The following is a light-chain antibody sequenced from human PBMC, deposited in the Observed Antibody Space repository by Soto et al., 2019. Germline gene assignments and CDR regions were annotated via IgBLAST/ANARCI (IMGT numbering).Light chain of an antibody. CDR1: QVIINE. J-gene: IGKJ1*01. Sequence: IQMTQSPSSSSASVGDRVNIXCRARQVIINELSWFQRGPGXAPTLXXSAXSRLQRGVPSRFSGSGSETDFTLTISSLQPEYFATYSFQQSYSTTWTFGQGTKVDIK. CDR3: QQSYSTTWT. CDR2: AXS. V-gene: IGKV1-39*01.